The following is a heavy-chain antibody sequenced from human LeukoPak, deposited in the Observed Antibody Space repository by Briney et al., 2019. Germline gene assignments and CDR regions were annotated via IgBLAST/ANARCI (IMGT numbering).Heavy chain of an antibody. V-gene: IGHV4-59*08. D-gene: IGHD2-15*01. Sequence: SETLSLTCTVSGGSISSYYWSWIRQPPGKGLEWIGYIYYSGSTNYNPSLKSRVTISVDTCKNQFSLKLSSVTAADTAVYYCARLQDRWFDPWGQGTLVTVSS. CDR1: GGSISSYY. CDR3: ARLQDRWFDP. CDR2: IYYSGST. J-gene: IGHJ5*02.